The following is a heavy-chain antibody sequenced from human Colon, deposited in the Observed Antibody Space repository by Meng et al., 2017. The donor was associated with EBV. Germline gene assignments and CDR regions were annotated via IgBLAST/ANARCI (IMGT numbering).Heavy chain of an antibody. V-gene: IGHV4-4*02. CDR1: GGSISSSNW. CDR2: IYHSGRT. Sequence: LTRSGPGLVTPLGTLSLTCAVSGGSISSSNWWSWVRQPPGKGLEWIGEIYHSGRTNYNPSLKSRVTISVDKSKNQFSLNLSSVTAADTAVYYCARVGQWLPIDYWGQGTLVTVSS. CDR3: ARVGQWLPIDY. J-gene: IGHJ4*02. D-gene: IGHD6-19*01.